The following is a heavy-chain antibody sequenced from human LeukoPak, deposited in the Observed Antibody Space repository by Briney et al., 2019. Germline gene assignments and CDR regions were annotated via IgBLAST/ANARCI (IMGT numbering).Heavy chain of an antibody. CDR3: SGRAQTTGYAFDY. J-gene: IGHJ4*02. CDR1: GGSVTSYY. Sequence: SETLSLTCSVSGGSVTSYYWSWFRQPAGKTLEWIGQIHVDGTTNYNPSLKSRVAMSIDTPNNHFSLHLRSVTVADTSVYFCSGRAQTTGYAFDYWGQGALAIVSS. D-gene: IGHD5-12*01. V-gene: IGHV4-4*07. CDR2: IHVDGTT.